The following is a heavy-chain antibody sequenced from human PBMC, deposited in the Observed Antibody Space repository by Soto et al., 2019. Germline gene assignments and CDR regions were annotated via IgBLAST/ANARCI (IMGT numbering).Heavy chain of an antibody. Sequence: ASVKVSCKASGYTFTGYYMHWVRQAPGQGLEWMGWINPNSGGTNYAQKFQGWVTMTRDTSISTAYMELSRLRSDDTAVYYCAREKYSSSATGMDVWGQGTTGTVSS. CDR1: GYTFTGYY. D-gene: IGHD6-6*01. V-gene: IGHV1-2*04. J-gene: IGHJ6*02. CDR2: INPNSGGT. CDR3: AREKYSSSATGMDV.